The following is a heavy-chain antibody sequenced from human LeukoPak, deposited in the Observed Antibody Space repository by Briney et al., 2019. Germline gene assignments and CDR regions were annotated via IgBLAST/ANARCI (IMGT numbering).Heavy chain of an antibody. J-gene: IGHJ3*02. CDR2: ISGSGSST. CDR1: GFTFSSYA. D-gene: IGHD2-2*01. Sequence: GGSLRLSCAASGFTFSSYAMSWVRQAPGKGLSWVSSISGSGSSTYDADSVRGRFTISRDNSKNTLYLQMNSLRAEDTAVYYCAKGRSPYQLPDDAFDIWGQGTMVTVSS. V-gene: IGHV3-23*01. CDR3: AKGRSPYQLPDDAFDI.